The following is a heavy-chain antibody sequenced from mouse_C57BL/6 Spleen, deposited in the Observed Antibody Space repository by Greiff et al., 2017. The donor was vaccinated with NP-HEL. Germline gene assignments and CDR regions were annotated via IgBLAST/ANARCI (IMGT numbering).Heavy chain of an antibody. CDR1: GYSFTGYY. D-gene: IGHD4-1*01. CDR3: ARMGLGHYLDY. Sequence: VQLQQSGPELVKPGASVKISCKASGYSFTGYYMHWVKQSPEKSLEWIGEINPSTGGTSYNQKFKGKATLTVDKSSSTAYMQLKSLTSEDSAVCYCARMGLGHYLDYWGQGTTLTVSS. J-gene: IGHJ2*01. CDR2: INPSTGGT. V-gene: IGHV1-43*01.